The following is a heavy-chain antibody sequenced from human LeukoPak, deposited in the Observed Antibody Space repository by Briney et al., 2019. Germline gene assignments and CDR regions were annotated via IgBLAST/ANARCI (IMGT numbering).Heavy chain of an antibody. V-gene: IGHV1-46*01. Sequence: GASVKVSRKASGYTFTTYYMHWVRQAPGQGLEWMGIVKPSTCSTNYAQKFQGRVTMTRETSTSIVYMELSSSRSRDWTVKYCARVLVDNSGWYHFDYWGQGTLVTVSS. CDR3: ARVLVDNSGWYHFDY. D-gene: IGHD6-19*01. J-gene: IGHJ4*02. CDR1: GYTFTTYY. CDR2: VKPSTCST.